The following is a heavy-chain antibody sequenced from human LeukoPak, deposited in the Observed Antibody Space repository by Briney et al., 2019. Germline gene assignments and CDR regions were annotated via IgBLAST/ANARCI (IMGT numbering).Heavy chain of an antibody. V-gene: IGHV4-59*08. Sequence: SETLSLTCTVSGGSISSYYWSWIRQLPGKGLEWIGYIYYSGSTNYNPSLKSRVTISVDTSKNQFSLKLSSVTAADTAVYYCARHWRVGYSSGPPNYYGMDVWGQGTTVTVSS. D-gene: IGHD6-19*01. CDR3: ARHWRVGYSSGPPNYYGMDV. J-gene: IGHJ6*02. CDR2: IYYSGST. CDR1: GGSISSYY.